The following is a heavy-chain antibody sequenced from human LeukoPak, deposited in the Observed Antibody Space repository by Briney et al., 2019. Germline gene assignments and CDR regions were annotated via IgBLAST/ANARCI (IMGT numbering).Heavy chain of an antibody. Sequence: SETLSLTCTVSGGSISSYYWSWIRQPPGKGLEWIGYIYTSGSTNYNPSLKSRVTISVDTSKNQFSLKLGSVTAAGTAVYYCARHDVDKTFYYYGMDVWGQGTTVTVSS. D-gene: IGHD5-12*01. CDR1: GGSISSYY. CDR2: IYTSGST. CDR3: ARHDVDKTFYYYGMDV. J-gene: IGHJ6*02. V-gene: IGHV4-4*09.